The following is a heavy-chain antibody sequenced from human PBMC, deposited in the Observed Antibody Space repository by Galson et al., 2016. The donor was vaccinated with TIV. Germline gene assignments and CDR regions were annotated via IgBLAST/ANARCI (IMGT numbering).Heavy chain of an antibody. CDR3: VRTAYWSGYGDY. V-gene: IGHV4-59*03. D-gene: IGHD3-3*01. J-gene: IGHJ4*02. CDR2: VYYTGSTNNIPSLT. Sequence: SETLSLTCTVSGASISNYFWTWIRQPPGKGLEWIGYVYYTGSTNNIPSLTNYNPSLKSRVTKSLDTSKNQFSLKVNSVTAGDTAIYYSVRTAYWSGYGDYRGQGILVTVSS. CDR1: GASISNYF.